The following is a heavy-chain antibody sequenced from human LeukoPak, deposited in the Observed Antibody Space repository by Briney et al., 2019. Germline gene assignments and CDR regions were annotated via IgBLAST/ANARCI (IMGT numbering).Heavy chain of an antibody. V-gene: IGHV3-48*02. CDR3: ARDNLHAFDI. CDR1: GFTFSSYS. CDR2: ISSSSSII. Sequence: GSRRLSCAASGFTFSSYSMNWVRQAPGKGLEWLSYISSSSSIISHADSVKGRFTISRDNAKSSLYLQMNNLRDEDTAVYYCARDNLHAFDIWGQGTMVAVSS. J-gene: IGHJ3*02.